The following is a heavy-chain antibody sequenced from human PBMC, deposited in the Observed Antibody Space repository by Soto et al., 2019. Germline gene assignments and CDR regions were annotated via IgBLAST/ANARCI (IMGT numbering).Heavy chain of an antibody. V-gene: IGHV3-30*18. D-gene: IGHD6-19*01. CDR2: ISYDGSNK. J-gene: IGHJ4*02. CDR3: AKDQYNSGWYYFDY. Sequence: GGSLRLSCAASGFTFSSYGMHWVRQAPGKGLEWVAVISYDGSNKYYADSVKGRFTISRDNSKNTLYLQMNSLRAEDTAVYYCAKDQYNSGWYYFDYWGQGTLVTVSS. CDR1: GFTFSSYG.